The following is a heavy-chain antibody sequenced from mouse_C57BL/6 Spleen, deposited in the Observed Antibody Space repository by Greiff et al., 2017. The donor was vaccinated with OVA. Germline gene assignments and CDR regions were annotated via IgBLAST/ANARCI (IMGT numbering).Heavy chain of an antibody. CDR1: GYTFTSYD. D-gene: IGHD1-1*01. J-gene: IGHJ4*01. CDR3: AREITTVVAPYAVDY. V-gene: IGHV1-85*01. Sequence: VHLVESGPELVKPGASVKLSCKASGYTFTSYDINWVKQRPGQGLEWIGWIYPRDGSTKYNEKFKGKATLTVDTSSSTAYMERHSLTSEDSAVDCCAREITTVVAPYAVDYWGQGTSVTVSS. CDR2: IYPRDGST.